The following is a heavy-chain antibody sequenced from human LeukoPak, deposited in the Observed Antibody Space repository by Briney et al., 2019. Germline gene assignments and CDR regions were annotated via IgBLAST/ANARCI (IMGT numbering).Heavy chain of an antibody. V-gene: IGHV3-21*01. D-gene: IGHD4-17*01. CDR2: ISSSSSYI. J-gene: IGHJ6*02. CDR3: ARAGYGDYGSGRYGMDV. Sequence: GSLRLSCAASGFTFSSYSMNWVRQAPGKGLEWVSSISSSSSYIYYADSVKGRFTISRDNAKNSLYLQMNSLRAEDTAVYYCARAGYGDYGSGRYGMDVWGQGTTVTVSS. CDR1: GFTFSSYS.